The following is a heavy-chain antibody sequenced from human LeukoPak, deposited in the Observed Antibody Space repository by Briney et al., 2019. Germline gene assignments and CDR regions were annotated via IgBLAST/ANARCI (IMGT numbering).Heavy chain of an antibody. CDR1: GFTFSSYE. CDR2: ISSSGSTI. D-gene: IGHD3-22*01. CDR3: ATQRGTDYYDSSGYFDAFDI. Sequence: PGGSLRLSCAASGFTFSSYEMNWVRQAPGKGLEWVSYISSSGSTIYYADSVKGRFTISRDNAKNSLYLQMNSLGAEDTAVYYCATQRGTDYYDSSGYFDAFDIWGQGTMVTVSS. J-gene: IGHJ3*02. V-gene: IGHV3-48*03.